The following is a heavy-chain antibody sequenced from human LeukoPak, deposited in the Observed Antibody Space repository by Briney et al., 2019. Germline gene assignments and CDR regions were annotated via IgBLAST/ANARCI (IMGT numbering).Heavy chain of an antibody. CDR3: ARNFDS. V-gene: IGHV4-34*01. Sequence: GSLRLSCAASGFTVSSNYMSWIRQPPGKGLEWIGDINHSGGSNYSPSLKSRVTISVDTSKTQFSLKLTSVTAADTAVYYCARNFDSWGQGTLVTVSS. CDR2: INHSGGS. J-gene: IGHJ5*01. CDR1: GFTVSSNY.